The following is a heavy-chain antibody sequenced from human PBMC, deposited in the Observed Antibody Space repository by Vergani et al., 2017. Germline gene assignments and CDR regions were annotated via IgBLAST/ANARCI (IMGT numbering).Heavy chain of an antibody. D-gene: IGHD3-22*01. CDR3: AGDGYYYDSSGYYYYFDY. V-gene: IGHV3-21*01. J-gene: IGHJ4*02. Sequence: EVQLVESGGGLVQPGGSLRLSCAASGFTFSSYSMNWVRQAPGKGLEWVSSISSSSSYIYYADSVKGRFTISRDNAKNSLYLQMNSLRAEDTAVYYCAGDGYYYDSSGYYYYFDYGAREPWSPSPQ. CDR1: GFTFSSYS. CDR2: ISSSSSYI.